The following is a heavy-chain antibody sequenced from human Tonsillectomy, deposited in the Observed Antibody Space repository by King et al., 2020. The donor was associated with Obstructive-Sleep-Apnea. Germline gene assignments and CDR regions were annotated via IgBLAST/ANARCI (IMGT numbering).Heavy chain of an antibody. CDR3: ARLQCSGGTCYCSFQSYYHYYGMDV. V-gene: IGHV3-74*01. D-gene: IGHD2-15*01. CDR1: GFTFSGYW. Sequence: VQLVESGGGLVQPGGSLRLSCAASGFTFSGYWMHWVRQAPGKGLVWVSRINSDGTSTSYADSVKGRFTISRDNAKNTLYLQMNSLRAEETAVYYCARLQCSGGTCYCSFQSYYHYYGMDVWXQGTTVTVSS. J-gene: IGHJ6*02. CDR2: INSDGTST.